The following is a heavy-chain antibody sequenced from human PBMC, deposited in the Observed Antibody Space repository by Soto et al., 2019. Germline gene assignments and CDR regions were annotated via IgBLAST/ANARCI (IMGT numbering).Heavy chain of an antibody. CDR2: IWYDGSNK. CDR3: ARDRRCSAWNSSGWPRLDY. CDR1: GFTFSSYG. V-gene: IGHV3-33*01. J-gene: IGHJ4*02. Sequence: QVQLVESGGGVVQPGRSLRLSCAASGFTFSSYGMHWVRQAPGKGLEWVAVIWYDGSNKYYADSVKGRFTISRDNSKNPLYLQMNSLRAEDTAVYYCARDRRCSAWNSSGWPRLDYWGQGTLVTVSS. D-gene: IGHD6-19*01.